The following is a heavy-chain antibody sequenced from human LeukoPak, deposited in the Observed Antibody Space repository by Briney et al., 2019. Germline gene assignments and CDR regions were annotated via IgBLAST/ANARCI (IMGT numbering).Heavy chain of an antibody. V-gene: IGHV4-34*01. J-gene: IGHJ6*02. CDR3: ARDSRRGYYDSSGYYHYYYYYGMDV. CDR2: INHSGST. CDR1: GGSFSGYY. Sequence: SETLSLTCAVYGGSFSGYYWSWIRQPPGKGLEWIGEINHSGSTNYNPSLKSRVTISVDTSKNQFSLKPSSVTAADTAVYYCARDSRRGYYDSSGYYHYYYYYGMDVWGQGTTVTVSS. D-gene: IGHD3-22*01.